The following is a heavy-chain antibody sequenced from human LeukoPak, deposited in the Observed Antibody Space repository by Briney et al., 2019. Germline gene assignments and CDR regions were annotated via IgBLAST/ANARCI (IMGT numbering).Heavy chain of an antibody. D-gene: IGHD3-10*02. CDR3: AKELDTMFFDY. J-gene: IGHJ4*02. V-gene: IGHV3-43*01. CDR1: GFNFDRYT. Sequence: PGGSLRLSCATSGFNFDRYTLHWGGQAPGKGLEGVSLAGWAGGTTFYSDSVGGRFTISRDSGRKSVYLQMNSLTTDDTAFYFCAKELDTMFFDYWGQGALVTVSS. CDR2: AGWAGGTT.